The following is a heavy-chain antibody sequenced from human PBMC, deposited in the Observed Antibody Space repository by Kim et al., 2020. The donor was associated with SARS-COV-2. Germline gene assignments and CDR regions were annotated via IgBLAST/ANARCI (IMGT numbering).Heavy chain of an antibody. CDR1: GNTFSSYY. CDR2: INPSGGST. V-gene: IGHV1-46*01. J-gene: IGHJ3*02. CDR3: ARGGVVPAASSAFDI. Sequence: ASVKVSCKASGNTFSSYYMHWVRQAPGQGLEWMGIINPSGGSTSYAQKLQARVTMTGDTSTSTVYMELSSLRSEDTAVYYCARGGVVPAASSAFDIWGQGTMVTVSS. D-gene: IGHD2-2*01.